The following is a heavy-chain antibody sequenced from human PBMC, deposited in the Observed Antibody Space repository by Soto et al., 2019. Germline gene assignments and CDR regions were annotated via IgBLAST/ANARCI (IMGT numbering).Heavy chain of an antibody. J-gene: IGHJ5*02. V-gene: IGHV4-39*01. Sequence: PSETLSLTCSVSGGSISSNNYYWGWIRQPPGKGLEWIGSIYYSGTTYYNPSIKSRVTISADTSKNQFSLKLSSVTAADTAMYYCARRKGIAEAGTGNCFDPWGQGILVTVSS. D-gene: IGHD6-13*01. CDR3: ARRKGIAEAGTGNCFDP. CDR2: IYYSGTT. CDR1: GGSISSNNYY.